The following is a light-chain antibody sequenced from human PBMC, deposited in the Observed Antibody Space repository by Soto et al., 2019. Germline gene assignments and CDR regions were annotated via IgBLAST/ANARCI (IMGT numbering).Light chain of an antibody. Sequence: EIVLTQSPGTLSLSPGERATLSCRASQSVSSGSLAWHQHKPGQAPRLLIYDTSTRATGIPDRFSGSRSGTDFTLTISRLEPEDFAVYFCQQYGYSPPMYTFGQGTKLEIK. V-gene: IGKV3-20*01. J-gene: IGKJ2*01. CDR2: DTS. CDR3: QQYGYSPPMYT. CDR1: QSVSSGS.